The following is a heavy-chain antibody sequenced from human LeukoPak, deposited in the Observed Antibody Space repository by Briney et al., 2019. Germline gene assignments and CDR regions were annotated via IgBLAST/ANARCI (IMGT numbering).Heavy chain of an antibody. Sequence: PGGSLRLSCAASGFIFRNYWMSWVRQGPGEGPEWVANINQGGSEKYYVDSVKGRFTISRDNAKNSLDLQTNSLRVEDTAIYYCAPLAVPPGNRGWYYEQWGQGTLVIVSS. CDR1: GFIFRNYW. V-gene: IGHV3-7*03. CDR3: APLAVPPGNRGWYYEQ. D-gene: IGHD2-2*01. J-gene: IGHJ4*02. CDR2: INQGGSEK.